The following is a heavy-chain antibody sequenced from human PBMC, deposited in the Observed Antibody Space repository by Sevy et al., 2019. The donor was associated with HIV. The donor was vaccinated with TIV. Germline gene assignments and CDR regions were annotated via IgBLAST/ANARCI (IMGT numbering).Heavy chain of an antibody. Sequence: SETLSLTCIVSGFPITDGYYWGWIRQTPGKGLEWIANVFHSGKTYYNPSLKSRVTISVDTSKNQFSLRLNSMTAADTAVYYCAREEEMAGVITYGWFDSWVQGTLVTVSS. D-gene: IGHD3-10*01. V-gene: IGHV4-38-2*02. CDR1: GFPITDGYY. CDR2: VFHSGKT. J-gene: IGHJ5*01. CDR3: AREEEMAGVITYGWFDS.